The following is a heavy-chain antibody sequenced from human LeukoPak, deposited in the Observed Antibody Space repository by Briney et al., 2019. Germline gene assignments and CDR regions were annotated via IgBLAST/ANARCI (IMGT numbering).Heavy chain of an antibody. Sequence: GGSLRLSCAASGFTFSGHEMNWVRQAPGKGLEWVACISSSGSSIYYADSVKGRFTISRDNAKNSLYLRMNSLRAEDTAAYYCAGAGFDYWGQGTLVTVSS. V-gene: IGHV3-48*03. J-gene: IGHJ4*02. CDR2: ISSSGSSI. CDR1: GFTFSGHE. CDR3: AGAGFDY.